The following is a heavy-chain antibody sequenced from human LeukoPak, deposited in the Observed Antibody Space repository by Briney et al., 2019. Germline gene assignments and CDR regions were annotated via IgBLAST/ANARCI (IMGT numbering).Heavy chain of an antibody. CDR3: ARYVCGGDCYPFDY. CDR2: INPNSGGT. Sequence: ASVKVSCKASGYTFTGYYMHWVRQAPGQGLEWMGWINPNSGGTNYAQKFQGRVTMTGDTSISTAYMELSRLRSDDTAVYYCARYVCGGDCYPFDYWGQGTLVTVSS. CDR1: GYTFTGYY. D-gene: IGHD2-21*02. J-gene: IGHJ4*02. V-gene: IGHV1-2*02.